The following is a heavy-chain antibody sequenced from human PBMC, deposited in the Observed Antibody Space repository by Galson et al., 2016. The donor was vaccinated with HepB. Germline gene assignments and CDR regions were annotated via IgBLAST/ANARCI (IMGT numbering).Heavy chain of an antibody. V-gene: IGHV3-15*01. CDR1: GFTFTDAW. CDR3: VGAFLGY. CDR2: IQNKNYGGTA. J-gene: IGHJ4*02. Sequence: SLRLSCAASGFTFTDAWTSWFRQAPGKGLEWVGHIQNKNYGGTAVYAAPAKGRFTISRDDSTHTVYLQMSDLKTEDTAVYYCVGAFLGYWGQRALVTVSA. D-gene: IGHD3-3*01.